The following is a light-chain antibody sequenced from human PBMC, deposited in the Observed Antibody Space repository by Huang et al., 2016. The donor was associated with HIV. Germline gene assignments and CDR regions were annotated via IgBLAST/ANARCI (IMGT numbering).Light chain of an antibody. Sequence: IQMTQSPSSLSASVGDRVTITCQASQDITHYLNCYQQKLGEAPKLLIYDASSLETGVPSRFTGSGSGTDFTFTISSLQPEDIATYYCQQYDNLPYTFGQGTKLEIK. CDR2: DAS. CDR1: QDITHY. V-gene: IGKV1-33*01. CDR3: QQYDNLPYT. J-gene: IGKJ2*01.